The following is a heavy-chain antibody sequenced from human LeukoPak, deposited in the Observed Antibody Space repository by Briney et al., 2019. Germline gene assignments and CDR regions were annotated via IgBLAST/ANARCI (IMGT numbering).Heavy chain of an antibody. Sequence: SQTLSLTCTVSGGSISSGDYYWSWIRQPPGKGLEWIGYIYYSGSTYYNPSLKSRVTISVDTSKNQFSLKLSSVTAADTVVYYCARDPGDGYNYGTAFDIWGQGTMVTVSS. J-gene: IGHJ3*02. D-gene: IGHD5-24*01. CDR1: GGSISSGDYY. V-gene: IGHV4-30-4*08. CDR2: IYYSGST. CDR3: ARDPGDGYNYGTAFDI.